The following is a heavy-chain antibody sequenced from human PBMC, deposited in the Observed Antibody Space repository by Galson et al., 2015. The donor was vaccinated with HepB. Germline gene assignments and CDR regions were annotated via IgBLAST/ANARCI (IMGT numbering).Heavy chain of an antibody. Sequence: SLRLSCAASGFIVSSNYMSWVRQAPGKGLEWVSVIYSDGSTYYADSMKGRFTISRDNSKNTLYLQMNSLRAEDTAVYYCARGYSRGWYSGLGYWGQGTLVTVSS. CDR3: ARGYSRGWYSGLGY. CDR2: IYSDGST. J-gene: IGHJ4*02. D-gene: IGHD6-19*01. V-gene: IGHV3-53*01. CDR1: GFIVSSNY.